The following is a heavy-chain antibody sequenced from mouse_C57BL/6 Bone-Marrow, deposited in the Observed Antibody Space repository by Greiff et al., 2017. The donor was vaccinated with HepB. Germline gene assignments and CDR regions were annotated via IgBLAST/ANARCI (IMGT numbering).Heavy chain of an antibody. CDR1: GYTFTSYW. CDR3: AVLHGAMDY. CDR2: IDPSDSYT. J-gene: IGHJ4*01. V-gene: IGHV1-59*01. Sequence: QVQLQQPGAELVRPGTSVKLSCKASGYTFTSYWMHWVKQRPGQGLEWIGVIDPSDSYTNYNQKFKGKATLTVDTSSSTAYMQLSSLTSEDSAVYYCAVLHGAMDYWGQGTSVTVSS.